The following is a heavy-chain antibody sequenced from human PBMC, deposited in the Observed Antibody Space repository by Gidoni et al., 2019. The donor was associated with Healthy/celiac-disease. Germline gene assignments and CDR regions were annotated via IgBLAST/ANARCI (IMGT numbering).Heavy chain of an antibody. Sequence: QVQLVQSGAEVKKPGASVKVSCKASGYTFTGYYMHWVRQAPGQGLEWMGRINPNSGGTNYAQKFQGRVTMTRDTSISTAYMELSRLRSDDTAVYYCARAQGSVVVVVAATTYNWFDPWGQGTLVTVSS. CDR1: GYTFTGYY. CDR3: ARAQGSVVVVVAATTYNWFDP. D-gene: IGHD2-15*01. CDR2: INPNSGGT. J-gene: IGHJ5*02. V-gene: IGHV1-2*06.